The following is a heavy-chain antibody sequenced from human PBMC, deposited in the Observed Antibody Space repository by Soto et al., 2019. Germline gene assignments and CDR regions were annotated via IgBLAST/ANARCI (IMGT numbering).Heavy chain of an antibody. D-gene: IGHD6-19*01. V-gene: IGHV5-51*01. Sequence: GGGLEIFCKGSGYHFTKNWIGWVPQIPGKGPEWMGIIYPGDSDTRYSPSFQGQVIISADKSISTAYLQWSSLKASDTAMYYCARHVIAVAGPLLYWGLGTLVTVSS. CDR2: IYPGDSDT. J-gene: IGHJ4*02. CDR1: GYHFTKNW. CDR3: ARHVIAVAGPLLY.